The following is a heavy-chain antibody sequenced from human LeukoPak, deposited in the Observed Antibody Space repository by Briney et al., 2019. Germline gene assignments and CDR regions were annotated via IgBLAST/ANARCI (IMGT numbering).Heavy chain of an antibody. J-gene: IGHJ5*02. CDR2: IKSKTDGGTT. D-gene: IGHD6-13*01. Sequence: PGGSLRLSCAASGFTFSSFAMNWVRQAPGKGLEWVGRIKSKTDGGTTDYAAPVKGRFTISRDDSKNTLYLQMNSLRAEDTAVYYCASGDKELVFKRRKGGFDPWGQGTLVTVSS. CDR1: GFTFSSFA. V-gene: IGHV3-15*01. CDR3: ASGDKELVFKRRKGGFDP.